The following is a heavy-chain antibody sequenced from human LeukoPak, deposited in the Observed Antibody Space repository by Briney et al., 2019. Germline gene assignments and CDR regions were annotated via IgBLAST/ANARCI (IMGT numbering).Heavy chain of an antibody. Sequence: GGSLRLSCAASGFTFSSYAMNWVRQAPGKGLEWFSAISGSGGSTYYAGSVKGRFTISRDNSKNTLYLQMNSLRAEDAAVYYCARERRGFDYWGQGTLVTVSS. CDR1: GFTFSSYA. CDR3: ARERRGFDY. D-gene: IGHD1-26*01. CDR2: ISGSGGST. J-gene: IGHJ4*02. V-gene: IGHV3-23*01.